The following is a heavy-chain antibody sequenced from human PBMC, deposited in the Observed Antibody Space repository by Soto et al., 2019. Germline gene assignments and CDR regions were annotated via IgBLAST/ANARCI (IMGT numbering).Heavy chain of an antibody. CDR1: GGTFSSYA. D-gene: IGHD2-2*01. CDR2: IIPIFSTA. J-gene: IGHJ4*02. CDR3: ARGTIQLASLSTFDY. V-gene: IGHV1-69*13. Sequence: SVKVSCKASGGTFSSYAISWVRQAPGQGLEWMGGIIPIFSTANYAQKFQGRATITADESTSTAYMELSSLRSEDTAVYYCARGTIQLASLSTFDYWGQGTLVTVSS.